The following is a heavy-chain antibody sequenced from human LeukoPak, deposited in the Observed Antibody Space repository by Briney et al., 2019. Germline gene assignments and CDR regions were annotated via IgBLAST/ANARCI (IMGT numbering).Heavy chain of an antibody. Sequence: GGSLRLSCAASGLTFSSYAMSWVRQAPGKGLEWISYITTTSRTIYYADSVEGRFTISRDNAKNLLFLQMDSLSNEDTAVYYCARDHPYYNILAGYDYWGQGTLVAVSS. J-gene: IGHJ4*02. V-gene: IGHV3-48*02. CDR1: GLTFSSYA. CDR3: ARDHPYYNILAGYDY. CDR2: ITTTSRTI. D-gene: IGHD3-9*01.